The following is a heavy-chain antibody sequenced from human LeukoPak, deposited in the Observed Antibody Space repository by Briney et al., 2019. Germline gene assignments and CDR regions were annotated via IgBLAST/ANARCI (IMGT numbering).Heavy chain of an antibody. J-gene: IGHJ4*02. D-gene: IGHD6-19*01. V-gene: IGHV7-4-1*02. CDR1: GYTFTSYA. CDR2: INTNTGNP. CDR3: ARDLWQWLIDY. Sequence: GESLKISCKASGYTFTSYAMNWVRQAPGQGLEWMGWINTNTGNPTYAQGFTGRFVFSLDTSVSTAYLQISSLKAEDTAVYYCARDLWQWLIDYWGQGTLVTVSS.